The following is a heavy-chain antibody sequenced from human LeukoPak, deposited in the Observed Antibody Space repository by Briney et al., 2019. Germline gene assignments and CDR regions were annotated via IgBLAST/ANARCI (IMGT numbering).Heavy chain of an antibody. J-gene: IGHJ4*02. Sequence: ASVKVSCKASGYTFTGYYMHWVRQAPGQGLEWMGWINPNSGGTNYAQKFQGRVTMTRDTSISTAYMELSRLRSDDTAVYYCARVEGSGSSWYDFDYWGQEALVTVSS. V-gene: IGHV1-2*02. CDR1: GYTFTGYY. CDR3: ARVEGSGSSWYDFDY. CDR2: INPNSGGT. D-gene: IGHD6-13*01.